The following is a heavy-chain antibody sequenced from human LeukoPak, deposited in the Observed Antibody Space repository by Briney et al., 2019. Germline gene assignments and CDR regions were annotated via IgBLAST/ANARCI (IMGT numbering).Heavy chain of an antibody. CDR1: GFTFSSYV. V-gene: IGHV3-21*01. CDR3: ARLGYCSGGSCSSFDY. J-gene: IGHJ4*02. CDR2: ISSGSTYI. Sequence: GGSLRLSCAASGFTFSSYVMNWVRQAPGKGLEWVLSISSGSTYIYYTDSVKGRFTISRDNAKNSLYLQMNSLRAEDTAVYYCARLGYCSGGSCSSFDYWGQGTLVTVSS. D-gene: IGHD2-15*01.